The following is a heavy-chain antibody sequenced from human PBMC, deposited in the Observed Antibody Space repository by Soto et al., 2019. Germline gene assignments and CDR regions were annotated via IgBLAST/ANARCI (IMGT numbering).Heavy chain of an antibody. Sequence: SETLSLTCAVYGGSFSGYYWSWIRQPPGKGLEWIGEINHSGSTNYNPSLKSRVTISVDTSKNQFSLKLSSVTAADTAVYYCARGVVAAAGPSFDYWGQGTLVTVS. V-gene: IGHV4-34*01. CDR3: ARGVVAAAGPSFDY. CDR2: INHSGST. D-gene: IGHD6-13*01. CDR1: GGSFSGYY. J-gene: IGHJ4*02.